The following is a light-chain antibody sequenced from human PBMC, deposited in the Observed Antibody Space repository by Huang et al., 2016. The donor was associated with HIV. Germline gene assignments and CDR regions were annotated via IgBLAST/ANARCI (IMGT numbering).Light chain of an antibody. J-gene: IGKJ2*01. CDR2: GAS. V-gene: IGKV3-20*01. Sequence: EFVLTQSPGPLSLPPGTRATLSCRSSQCVSSSALVWYQQKPGQAPRLLIYGASSRATGSPDSCSGSGSGTDFTLTISRLEPEDFAVYHCQHYGSSPPHAFGLGTKLEIK. CDR1: QCVSSSA. CDR3: QHYGSSPPHA.